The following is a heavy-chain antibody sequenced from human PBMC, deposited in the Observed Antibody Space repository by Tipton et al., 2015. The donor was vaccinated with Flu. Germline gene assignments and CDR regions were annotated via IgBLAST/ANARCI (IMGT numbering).Heavy chain of an antibody. Sequence: TLSLTCAVYGGSFSGYYWSWIRQPPGKGLEWIGEINHSGSTNYNPSLKSRVTISVDTSKNQFSLKLSSVTAADTAVYYCARVGAGFGDSNNWFDPWGQGTLVTVSS. CDR1: GGSFSGYY. J-gene: IGHJ5*02. CDR3: ARVGAGFGDSNNWFDP. CDR2: INHSGST. D-gene: IGHD3-10*01. V-gene: IGHV4-34*01.